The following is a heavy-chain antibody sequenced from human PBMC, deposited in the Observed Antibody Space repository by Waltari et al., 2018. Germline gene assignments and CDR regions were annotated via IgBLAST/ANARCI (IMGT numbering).Heavy chain of an antibody. Sequence: EVQLLESGGGLVQPGGSLRLSCAASGFTLSSYAMSWVRQAPGKGLEWVSAISGSGGSTYYADSVKGRFTISRDNSKNTLYLQMNSLRAEDTAVYYCAKQRLEWLFYFDYWGQGTLVTVSS. CDR1: GFTLSSYA. CDR2: ISGSGGST. J-gene: IGHJ4*02. D-gene: IGHD3-3*01. V-gene: IGHV3-23*01. CDR3: AKQRLEWLFYFDY.